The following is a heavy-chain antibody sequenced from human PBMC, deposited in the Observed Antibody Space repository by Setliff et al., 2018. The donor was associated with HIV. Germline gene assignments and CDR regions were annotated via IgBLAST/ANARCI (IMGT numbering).Heavy chain of an antibody. Sequence: HPGGSLRLSCAASGFSISDFWMSWVRQAPGKGLEWVANIKEDGSEQYYMDSVKGRFTISRDNAKNSLYLQMSSLRAEDTAVYYCARDCAVVGGTGSLDSWGQGTLVTVSS. V-gene: IGHV3-7*01. D-gene: IGHD1-26*01. CDR1: GFSISDFW. CDR2: IKEDGSEQ. J-gene: IGHJ4*02. CDR3: ARDCAVVGGTGSLDS.